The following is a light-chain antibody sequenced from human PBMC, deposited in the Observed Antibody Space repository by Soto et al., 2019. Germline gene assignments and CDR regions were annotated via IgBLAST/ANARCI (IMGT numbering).Light chain of an antibody. Sequence: EILMTQSPATLSVSPGERATLSCRASQSVSSSYLAWYQQKPGQAPRPLIYGASSRATGIPDRFSGSGSGTDFTLTISRLEPEDFAVYYCQQYGSSPRTFGQGTKVDIK. CDR3: QQYGSSPRT. V-gene: IGKV3-20*01. J-gene: IGKJ1*01. CDR2: GAS. CDR1: QSVSSSY.